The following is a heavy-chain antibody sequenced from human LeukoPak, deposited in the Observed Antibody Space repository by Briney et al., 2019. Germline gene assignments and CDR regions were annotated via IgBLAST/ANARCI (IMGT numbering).Heavy chain of an antibody. D-gene: IGHD6-19*01. CDR3: ARTPSSGWYDWRAWFDY. V-gene: IGHV4-38-2*01. CDR1: GYSISSGHY. CDR2: IYHSGST. Sequence: SETLSLTCAVSGYSISSGHYWGWIRQPPGKGLDWIGSIYHSGSTYYNPSLKSRVTILVDTSKNQFSLKLSSVTAADTAVYYCARTPSSGWYDWRAWFDYWGQGTLVTVSS. J-gene: IGHJ4*02.